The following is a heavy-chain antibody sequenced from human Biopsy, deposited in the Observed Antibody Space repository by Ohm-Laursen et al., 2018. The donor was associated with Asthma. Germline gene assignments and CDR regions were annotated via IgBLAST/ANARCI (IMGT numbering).Heavy chain of an antibody. V-gene: IGHV3-11*01. J-gene: IGHJ4*02. CDR1: GLTFSDYS. D-gene: IGHD3-16*01. CDR3: ARDIAFGGVHDF. CDR2: ISSSGSSI. Sequence: SLRLSCTASGLTFSDYSMTWIRQAPGKGLEWISYISSSGSSILYADSVKGRFTISRDNAKNSLHLQMNSLRAEDTAIYYCARDIAFGGVHDFWGQGTLVAVSS.